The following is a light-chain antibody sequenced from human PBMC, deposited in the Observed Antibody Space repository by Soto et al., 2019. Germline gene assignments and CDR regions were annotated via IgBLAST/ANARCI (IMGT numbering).Light chain of an antibody. J-gene: IGKJ1*01. CDR2: GAS. CDR3: QQYNNWPRT. V-gene: IGKV3-15*01. Sequence: EIVLTQSPGTLSLSAGERATLSCRASQSVSNKYLAWYKQKPGQAPSLIIYGASTRATGIPARFSGSGSGTEFTLTISSLQSEDFEVYYSQQYNNWPRTFGQGTKVDI. CDR1: QSVSNKY.